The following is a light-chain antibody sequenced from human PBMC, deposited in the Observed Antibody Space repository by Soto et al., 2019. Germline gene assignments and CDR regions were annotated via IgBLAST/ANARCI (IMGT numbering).Light chain of an antibody. CDR1: SSDVGGYNY. CDR2: DVS. J-gene: IGLJ2*01. Sequence: QSALTQPASVSGSPGQSITISCTGTSSDVGGYNYVSWYQQHPGKAPKLMIYDVSNRPSGVSNRFSGSKSVNKASLTISVLQAEDEADYYCSSYTSSSTLVVFGGGTKLTVL. V-gene: IGLV2-14*01. CDR3: SSYTSSSTLVV.